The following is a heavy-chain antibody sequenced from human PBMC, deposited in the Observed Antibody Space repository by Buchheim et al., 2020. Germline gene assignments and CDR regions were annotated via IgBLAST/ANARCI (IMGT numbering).Heavy chain of an antibody. CDR1: GFTFSSYA. V-gene: IGHV3-23*01. J-gene: IGHJ5*02. Sequence: EVQLLESGGGLVQPGGSLRLSCAASGFTFSSYAMSWVRQAPGKGLEWVSAISGSGGSTYYADSVKGRFTISRDNSKNTLYLQMNSLRAEDTAVYYCAKGEGDYDFWSGYSQPTNWFDPWGQGTL. D-gene: IGHD3-3*01. CDR3: AKGEGDYDFWSGYSQPTNWFDP. CDR2: ISGSGGST.